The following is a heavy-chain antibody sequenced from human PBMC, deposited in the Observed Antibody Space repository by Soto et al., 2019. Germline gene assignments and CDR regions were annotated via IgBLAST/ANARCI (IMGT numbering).Heavy chain of an antibody. V-gene: IGHV3-15*07. D-gene: IGHD3-3*01. J-gene: IGHJ4*02. CDR1: GFTFSNAW. CDR2: IKSKTDGGTT. CDR3: TTVERITIFGVVIIGHDY. Sequence: PGGSLRLSCAASGFTFSNAWMNWVRQAPGKGLEWVGRIKSKTDGGTTDYAAPVKGRFTISRDDSKNTLYLQMNSLKTEDTAVYYCTTVERITIFGVVIIGHDYWGQGTLVTVSS.